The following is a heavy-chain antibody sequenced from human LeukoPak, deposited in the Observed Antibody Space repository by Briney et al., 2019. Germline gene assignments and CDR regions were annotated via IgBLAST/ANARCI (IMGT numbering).Heavy chain of an antibody. Sequence: PGGSLRLSCVASGFTFSSYAMSWVRQAPGKGLEWVSAISGSGGSTYYADSVKGRFTISRDNSKNTLYLRMNSLRAEDTAVYYCGTGSGWYEYLDYRGQGTLVTVSS. CDR3: GTGSGWYEYLDY. CDR1: GFTFSSYA. D-gene: IGHD6-19*01. J-gene: IGHJ4*02. V-gene: IGHV3-23*01. CDR2: ISGSGGST.